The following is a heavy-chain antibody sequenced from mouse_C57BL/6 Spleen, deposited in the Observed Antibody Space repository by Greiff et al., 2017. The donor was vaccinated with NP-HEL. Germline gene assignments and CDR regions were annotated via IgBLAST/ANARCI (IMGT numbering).Heavy chain of an antibody. V-gene: IGHV14-2*01. D-gene: IGHD2-4*01. CDR3: SRSPMDDSDWFAY. J-gene: IGHJ3*01. Sequence: EVKLMESGAELVKPGASVKLSCTASGFNIKDYDMHWVKQRTEQGLEWIGRIDPEDGETKYAPKFQGKATITADTASNTAYLQLSSLTSEDSVVYYSSRSPMDDSDWFAYWGQGTLVTVSA. CDR2: IDPEDGET. CDR1: GFNIKDYD.